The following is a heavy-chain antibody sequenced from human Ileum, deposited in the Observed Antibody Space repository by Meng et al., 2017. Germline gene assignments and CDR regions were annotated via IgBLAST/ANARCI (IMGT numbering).Heavy chain of an antibody. CDR3: ASGQNTKDQDFEY. D-gene: IGHD1/OR15-1a*01. Sequence: QPGAEGQMTPAAVLSASSGAGDTSFRDGIRSMMQAPPQERLWWMGNNTHNGDTNYNPNLEGRVTISTDTSTSTIYLKLSSVSAADTAVYYCASGQNTKDQDFEYWGQGTLVTVSS. J-gene: IGHJ4*02. V-gene: IGHV1-18*01. CDR1: GDTSFRDG. CDR2: NNTHNGDT.